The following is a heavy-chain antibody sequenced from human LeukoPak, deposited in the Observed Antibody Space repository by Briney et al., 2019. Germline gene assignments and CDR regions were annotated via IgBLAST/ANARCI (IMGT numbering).Heavy chain of an antibody. J-gene: IGHJ4*02. D-gene: IGHD2-15*01. CDR2: ISGSGGST. Sequence: PGGSLRLSCAASGFSFSNYEMNWVRQAPGKGLGWVSAISGSGGSTYYADSVKGRLIISRDNSKNTLYLQMNSLRAEDTAVYYCAKFALRYCSGGSCHPFDYWGQGTLVTVSS. CDR1: GFSFSNYE. CDR3: AKFALRYCSGGSCHPFDY. V-gene: IGHV3-23*01.